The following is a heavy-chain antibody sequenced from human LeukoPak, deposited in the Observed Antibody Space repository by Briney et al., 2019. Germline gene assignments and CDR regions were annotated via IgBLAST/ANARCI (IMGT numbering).Heavy chain of an antibody. Sequence: ASVKVSCKASGYTFTGYYMHWVRQAPGQGLEWMGWINPNSGGTNYAQKFQGRVTMTRDTSINTAYMELSRLRSDDTAVYYCASPKGLIAARPGDYYYYYGMDVWGQGTTVTVSS. D-gene: IGHD6-6*01. CDR3: ASPKGLIAARPGDYYYYYGMDV. V-gene: IGHV1-2*02. CDR2: INPNSGGT. J-gene: IGHJ6*02. CDR1: GYTFTGYY.